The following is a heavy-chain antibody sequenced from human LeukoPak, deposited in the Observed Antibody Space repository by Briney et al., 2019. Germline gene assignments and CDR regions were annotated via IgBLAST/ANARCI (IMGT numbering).Heavy chain of an antibody. CDR2: INPNSGGT. CDR3: ARSDTYYYYMDV. CDR1: GYTFTGYY. Sequence: ASVKVSCKASGYTFTGYYMHWVRQAPGQGLEWMGWINPNSGGTNYAQKFQGRVTVTRDTSISTAYMELSRLRSGDTAVYYCARSDTYYYYMDVWGKGTTVTVSS. J-gene: IGHJ6*03. V-gene: IGHV1-2*02.